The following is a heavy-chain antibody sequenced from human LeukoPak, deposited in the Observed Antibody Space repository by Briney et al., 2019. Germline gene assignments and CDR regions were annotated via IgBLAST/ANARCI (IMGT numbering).Heavy chain of an antibody. CDR1: GFTFSSYA. CDR3: AKCFWSGYYTGYYFDY. Sequence: PGGSLRLSRAASGFTFSSYAMSWVRQAPGKGLEWVSAISGSGGSTYYADSVKGRFTISRDNSKNTLYLQMNSLRAEDTAVYYCAKCFWSGYYTGYYFDYWGQGTLVTVSS. CDR2: ISGSGGST. J-gene: IGHJ4*02. D-gene: IGHD3-3*01. V-gene: IGHV3-23*01.